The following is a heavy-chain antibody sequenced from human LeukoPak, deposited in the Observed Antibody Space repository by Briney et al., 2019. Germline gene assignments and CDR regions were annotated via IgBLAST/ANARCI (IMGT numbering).Heavy chain of an antibody. Sequence: SETLSLTCAVYGGSFSGYYWSWIRQPPGKGLEWIGEINHSGGTNYNPSLKSRVTISVDTSKNQFSLKLRSVTSADTAVYYCARGPLRSGYYRSNWFDPWGQGTLVTVSS. D-gene: IGHD3-3*01. CDR2: INHSGGT. CDR1: GGSFSGYY. J-gene: IGHJ5*02. V-gene: IGHV4-34*01. CDR3: ARGPLRSGYYRSNWFDP.